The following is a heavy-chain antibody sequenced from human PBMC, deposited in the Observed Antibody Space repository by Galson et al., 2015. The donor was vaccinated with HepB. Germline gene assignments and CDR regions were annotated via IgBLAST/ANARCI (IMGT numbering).Heavy chain of an antibody. CDR2: R. D-gene: IGHD6-13*01. CDR1: GFNFSQYV. Sequence: SLRLSCAVSGFNFSQYVMHWVRQAPDKGLQCVPFRDSVKGRFTISRDISKNTRYLQISSLRDEDTATYYCARSPTAAAFFDFWGQGTLLTVSS. J-gene: IGHJ4*02. CDR3: ARSPTAAAFFDF. V-gene: IGHV3-33*01.